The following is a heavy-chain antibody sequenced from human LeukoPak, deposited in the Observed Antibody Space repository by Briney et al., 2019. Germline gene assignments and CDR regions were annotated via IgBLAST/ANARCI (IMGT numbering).Heavy chain of an antibody. CDR2: ISAYNGNT. J-gene: IGHJ4*02. V-gene: IGHV1-18*01. D-gene: IGHD3-9*01. CDR1: GYTFTRYG. CDR3: ARESHYDILTGYFSPPYY. Sequence: ASVKVSCKASGYTFTRYGINWVRQAPGQGLEWVGWISAYNGNTKYEQKFQGRVTMTTDTSTSTAYMELRSLRSDDTAVYYCARESHYDILTGYFSPPYYWGQGTLVTVSS.